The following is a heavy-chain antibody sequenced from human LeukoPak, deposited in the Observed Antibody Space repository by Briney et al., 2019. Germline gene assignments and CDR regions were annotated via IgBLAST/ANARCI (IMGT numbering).Heavy chain of an antibody. J-gene: IGHJ5*02. CDR1: GFTFSSYS. Sequence: GGSLRLSCAASGFTFSSYSMNWVRPAAGKGLEWLSSVISGSTYIYYADSVKGRFTISRDNAKNSLYPQMNSLRAEDTAVYYCARDQDLWGQGTLVTVSS. V-gene: IGHV3-21*01. CDR3: ARDQDL. CDR2: VISGSTYI.